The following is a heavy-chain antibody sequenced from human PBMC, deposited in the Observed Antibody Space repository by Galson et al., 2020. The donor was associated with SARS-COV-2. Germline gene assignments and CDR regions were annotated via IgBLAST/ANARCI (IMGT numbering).Heavy chain of an antibody. CDR3: ARSVAIGTAVLSGAAKYWYFDL. V-gene: IGHV2-70*01. CDR1: GFSLSTSGMC. Sequence: SGPTLVKPTQTLTLTCTFSGFSLSTSGMCVSWIRQPPGKALEWLALIDWEDDAYYSTSLKSRLTISKDTSKSQVVLTMTNMDPVDTATYFCARSVAIGTAVLSGAAKYWYFDLWGRGTLVTVSS. J-gene: IGHJ2*01. CDR2: IDWEDDA. D-gene: IGHD6-13*01.